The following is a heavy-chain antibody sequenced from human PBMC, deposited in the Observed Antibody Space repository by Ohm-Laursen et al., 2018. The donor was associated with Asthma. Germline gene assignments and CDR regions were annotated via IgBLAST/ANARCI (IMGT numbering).Heavy chain of an antibody. J-gene: IGHJ6*02. D-gene: IGHD2-21*01. CDR1: GGSVSSRNYY. CDR3: ARDSLLIGYGMDV. CDR2: IYYSGST. V-gene: IGHV4-39*07. Sequence: GTLSLTCTVSGGSVSSRNYYWGWIRQPPGKGLEWIGSIYYSGSTYYNPSLKSRVTISVDTSKNQFSLKLSSVTAADTAVYYCARDSLLIGYGMDVWGQGTTVTVSS.